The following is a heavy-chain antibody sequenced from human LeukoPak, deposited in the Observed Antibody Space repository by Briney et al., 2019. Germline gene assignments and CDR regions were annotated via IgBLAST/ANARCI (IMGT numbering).Heavy chain of an antibody. V-gene: IGHV1-18*01. CDR3: ARDLIRGVIMYYFDH. CDR1: GYTFTSYG. D-gene: IGHD3-10*01. Sequence: ASVKVSCKASGYTFTSYGISWVRQAPGQGLEWMGWISAYNGNTNYAQKFQGRVTITRDTSASTAYMELSSLRSEDTAVYYCARDLIRGVIMYYFDHWGQGTLVTVSS. CDR2: ISAYNGNT. J-gene: IGHJ4*02.